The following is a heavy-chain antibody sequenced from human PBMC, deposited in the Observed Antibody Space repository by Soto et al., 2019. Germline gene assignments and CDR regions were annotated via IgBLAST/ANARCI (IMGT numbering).Heavy chain of an antibody. D-gene: IGHD6-19*01. CDR1: GGSFSGYY. CDR2: INHSGGT. V-gene: IGHV4-34*01. CDR3: ARSEHLSDHYSSGWTDY. J-gene: IGHJ4*02. Sequence: SETLSLTCAVYGGSFSGYYWSWIRQPPGKGLEWIGEINHSGGTNYNPSLKSRVTISVDTSKNQFSLKLSSVTAADTAVYYCARSEHLSDHYSSGWTDYWGQGTLVTVSS.